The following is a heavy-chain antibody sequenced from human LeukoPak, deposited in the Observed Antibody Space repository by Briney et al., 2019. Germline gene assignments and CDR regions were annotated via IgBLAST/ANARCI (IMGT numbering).Heavy chain of an antibody. CDR1: GYTFTSYD. CDR3: ARAPRWLRGGYYFDY. CDR2: MNPNSGNT. V-gene: IGHV1-8*01. J-gene: IGHJ4*02. D-gene: IGHD5-24*01. Sequence: ASVKVSCKASGYTFTSYDISWVRQATGQGLEWMGWMNPNSGNTGYAQKFQGRVTMTRNTSISTAYMELSSLRSEDTAVYYCARAPRWLRGGYYFDYWGQGTLVTVSS.